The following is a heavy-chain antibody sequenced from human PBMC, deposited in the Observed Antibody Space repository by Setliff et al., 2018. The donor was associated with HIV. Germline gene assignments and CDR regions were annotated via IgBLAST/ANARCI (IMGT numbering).Heavy chain of an antibody. Sequence: SETLSLTCTVSGDSISSYYWSWIRQPPGKGLEWIGYIYYSGSTNYNPSLKSRVTISVDTSKNQLSLKLSSVTAADTAVYYCARGVGGHILAARHRGFDYWGQGTLVTVSS. CDR3: ARGVGGHILAARHRGFDY. CDR2: IYYSGST. V-gene: IGHV4-59*01. D-gene: IGHD6-6*01. CDR1: GDSISSYY. J-gene: IGHJ4*02.